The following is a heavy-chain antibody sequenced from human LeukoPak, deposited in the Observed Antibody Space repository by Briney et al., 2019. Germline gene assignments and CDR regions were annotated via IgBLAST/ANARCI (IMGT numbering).Heavy chain of an antibody. V-gene: IGHV4-59*12. Sequence: SETLSLTCTVSGGSISGSYWSWIRQPPGKGLEWIGHIYYLGTTKYNPSLKSRLTISVDTSKNQFSLKLSSVTAADTAVYYCARGQGTEFDYWGQGTLVTVSS. CDR2: IYYLGTT. CDR1: GGSISGSY. CDR3: ARGQGTEFDY. J-gene: IGHJ4*02.